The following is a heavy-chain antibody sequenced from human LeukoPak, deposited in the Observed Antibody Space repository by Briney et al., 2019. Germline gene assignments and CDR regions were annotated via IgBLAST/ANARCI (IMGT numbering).Heavy chain of an antibody. J-gene: IGHJ5*02. Sequence: PSETLSLTCTVSGGSISGHYWSWIRQPPGKGLEWIGYIYYSGNTNYNPSLKSRVITSVDTSKNQFSLKLSSVTAADTAVYYCARGTGSRVWELNWFDPWGQGILVTVSP. CDR2: IYYSGNT. CDR1: GGSISGHY. D-gene: IGHD3-10*01. CDR3: ARGTGSRVWELNWFDP. V-gene: IGHV4-59*11.